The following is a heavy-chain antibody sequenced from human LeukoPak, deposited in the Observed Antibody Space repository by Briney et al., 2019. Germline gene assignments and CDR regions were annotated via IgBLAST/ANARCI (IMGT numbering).Heavy chain of an antibody. J-gene: IGHJ4*02. V-gene: IGHV4-34*01. Sequence: SETLSLTCAVYGGSFSGYYWSWIRQPPGKGLEWIGYIYYSGSTHYNPSLKSRVTISVDTSKNQFSLKLSSVTAADTAVYYCARGPLVPAAKRPGNYFDYWGQGTLVTVSS. CDR2: IYYSGST. CDR1: GGSFSGYY. D-gene: IGHD2-2*01. CDR3: ARGPLVPAAKRPGNYFDY.